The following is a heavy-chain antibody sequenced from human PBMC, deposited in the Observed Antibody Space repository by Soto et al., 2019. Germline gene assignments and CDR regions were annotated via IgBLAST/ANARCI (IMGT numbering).Heavy chain of an antibody. CDR1: GGTFRGYY. J-gene: IGHJ3*01. D-gene: IGHD3-3*01. V-gene: IGHV4-34*01. CDR3: ARGRTYYDFCSGHYTVTNDAFDF. CDR2: INHSGST. Sequence: QVQLQQWGAGLLKPSETMSVTCAVYGGTFRGYYGSCVRQPPGKGLESIGEINHSGSTEYNSSLKSRVTISIDVSKSQFSLNLSSVTATDTAVYYCARGRTYYDFCSGHYTVTNDAFDFWRQGTMVTVSS.